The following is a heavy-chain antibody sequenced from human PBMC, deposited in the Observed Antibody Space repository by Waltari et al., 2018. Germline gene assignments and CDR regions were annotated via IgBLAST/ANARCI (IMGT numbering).Heavy chain of an antibody. Sequence: QLQLQESGPGLVKPSETLSLTCTVSGGSISSSSYYWGWIRQPPRKGLEWIGSIYYSGSTYYNPSLKSRVTISVDTSKNQFSLKLSSVTAADTAVYYCARHDRDLIYGSGSYPLFGYFDYWGQGTLVTVSS. CDR3: ARHDRDLIYGSGSYPLFGYFDY. J-gene: IGHJ4*02. V-gene: IGHV4-39*01. CDR2: IYYSGST. D-gene: IGHD3-10*01. CDR1: GGSISSSSYY.